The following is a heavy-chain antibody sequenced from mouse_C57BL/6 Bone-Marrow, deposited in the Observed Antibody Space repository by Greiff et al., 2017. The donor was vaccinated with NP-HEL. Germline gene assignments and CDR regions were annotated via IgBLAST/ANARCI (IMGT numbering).Heavy chain of an antibody. J-gene: IGHJ1*03. D-gene: IGHD1-1*01. CDR3: ASSLYYYGSSSCWYCDV. Sequence: QVHVKQPGTELVKPGASVKLSCKASGYTFTSYWMHWVKQRPGQGLEWIGNINPSNGGTNYNEKFKSKATLTVDKSSSTAYMQLSSLTSEDSAVYYCASSLYYYGSSSCWYCDVWGTGTTVTVSS. V-gene: IGHV1-53*01. CDR2: INPSNGGT. CDR1: GYTFTSYW.